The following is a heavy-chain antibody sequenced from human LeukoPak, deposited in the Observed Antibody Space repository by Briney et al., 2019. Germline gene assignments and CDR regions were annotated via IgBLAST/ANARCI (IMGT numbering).Heavy chain of an antibody. D-gene: IGHD1-26*01. CDR3: AKGGELLRALDY. Sequence: GGSLRLSCAASGFTFSSYAMSWVRQAPGKGLEWVSAISGSGGSTYYADSVKGRFTISRDNSKNTLYLQMNSLRAENTAVYYCAKGGELLRALDYWGQGTLVTVSS. J-gene: IGHJ4*02. CDR1: GFTFSSYA. CDR2: ISGSGGST. V-gene: IGHV3-23*01.